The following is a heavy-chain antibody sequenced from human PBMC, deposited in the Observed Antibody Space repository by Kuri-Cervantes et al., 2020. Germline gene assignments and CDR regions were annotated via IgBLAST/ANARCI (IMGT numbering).Heavy chain of an antibody. CDR1: GGSISSYY. V-gene: IGHV4-4*07. Sequence: SETLSLTCTVSGGSISSYYWSWIRQPAGKGLEWIGRIYTSGSTNYNPSLKSRVTISLDVSKNQCSLKLSSVTAADTAVYYCARVLSTTYYYMDVWGKGATVTVSS. J-gene: IGHJ6*03. CDR2: IYTSGST. D-gene: IGHD4-11*01. CDR3: ARVLSTTYYYMDV.